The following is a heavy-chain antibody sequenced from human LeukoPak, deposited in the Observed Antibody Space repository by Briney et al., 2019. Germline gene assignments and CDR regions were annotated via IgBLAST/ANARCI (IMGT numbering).Heavy chain of an antibody. CDR2: IYHSGST. J-gene: IGHJ4*02. CDR3: ARDRYGSGSTDY. D-gene: IGHD3-10*01. CDR1: GGSISSSNW. Sequence: PETLSLTCAVSGGSISSSNWWSWVRQPPGKGLEWIGEIYHSGSTNYIPSLKSRVTISVDKSKNQFSLKLSSVTAADTAVYYCARDRYGSGSTDYWGQGTLVTVSS. V-gene: IGHV4-4*03.